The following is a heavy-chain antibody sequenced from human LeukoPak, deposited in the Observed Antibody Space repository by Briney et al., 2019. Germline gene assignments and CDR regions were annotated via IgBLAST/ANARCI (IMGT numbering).Heavy chain of an antibody. D-gene: IGHD3-3*01. V-gene: IGHV1-58*02. CDR1: GFTFTSSA. J-gene: IGHJ3*02. Sequence: SVKVSCKASGFTFTSSAMQWVRQARGQRLEWIGWIVVGSGNTNYAQKFQERVTITRDTSTSTAYMELSSLRSEDTAVYYCAADFQGFWSGYYTGNAFDIWGQGTMVTVSS. CDR3: AADFQGFWSGYYTGNAFDI. CDR2: IVVGSGNT.